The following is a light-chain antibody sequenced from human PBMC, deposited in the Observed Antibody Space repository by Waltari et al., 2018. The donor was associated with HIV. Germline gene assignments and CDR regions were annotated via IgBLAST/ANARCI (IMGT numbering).Light chain of an antibody. V-gene: IGLV1-44*01. CDR2: SYN. Sequence: QSVLTQPPSASGTPGQRVTISCSGTTSNIGTNAVSWYQHLPGTAPKLLIYSYNLRPSGFPDRFFGSKSGPSASVVISGVQAEDEATYFCATWDDSLNGPYVLLGGGTKLTV. CDR1: TSNIGTNA. J-gene: IGLJ2*01. CDR3: ATWDDSLNGPYVL.